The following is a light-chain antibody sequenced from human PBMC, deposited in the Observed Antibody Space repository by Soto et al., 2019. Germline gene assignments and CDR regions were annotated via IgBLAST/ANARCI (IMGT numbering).Light chain of an antibody. CDR2: DAS. V-gene: IGKV1-5*01. CDR1: QNINRW. CDR3: QQYDGY. J-gene: IGKJ3*01. Sequence: DIQMTQSPSTLAASVGDRVTITCRASQNINRWLAWYQQKPGKAPKVLIYDASSLESEVPSRFSGSGSGTEFTLTITSLQPDDFATYYCQQYDGYFGPGTKVDFK.